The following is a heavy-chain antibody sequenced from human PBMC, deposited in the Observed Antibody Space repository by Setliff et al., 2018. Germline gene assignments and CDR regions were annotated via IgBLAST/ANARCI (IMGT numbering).Heavy chain of an antibody. CDR1: GYPFVGYF. V-gene: IGHV1-2*02. D-gene: IGHD3-16*01. J-gene: IGHJ4*02. Sequence: ASVKVSCKTSGYPFVGYFIYWMRQAPGQGLEWMGWIDPKSGRTKYAVKFQGRVTMTRDTSISTIYMEVSSHTSDDTAVYYCAKQGDLAFDYWGQGTQVTVSS. CDR2: IDPKSGRT. CDR3: AKQGDLAFDY.